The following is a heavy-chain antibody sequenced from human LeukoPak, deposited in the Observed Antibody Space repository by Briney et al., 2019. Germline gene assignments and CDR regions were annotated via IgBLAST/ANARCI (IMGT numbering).Heavy chain of an antibody. V-gene: IGHV4-39*07. Sequence: SETLSLTCTVSGGSISSSSYYWGWIRQPPGKGLEWIGSIYYSGSTYYNPSLKSRVTISVDTSKNQFSLKLSSVTAADTAVYYCASSSWYAHYYYYYYMDVWGKGTTVTVSS. J-gene: IGHJ6*03. D-gene: IGHD6-13*01. CDR1: GGSISSSSYY. CDR3: ASSSWYAHYYYYYYMDV. CDR2: IYYSGST.